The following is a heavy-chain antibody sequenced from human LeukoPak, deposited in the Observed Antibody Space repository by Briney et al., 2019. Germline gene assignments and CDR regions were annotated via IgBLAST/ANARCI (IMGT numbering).Heavy chain of an antibody. CDR1: GFIFYNYA. J-gene: IGHJ5*02. D-gene: IGHD2-2*01. CDR2: ISGSGGST. V-gene: IGHV3-23*01. CDR3: ARGGAPYCTSTSCYEDWYDP. Sequence: PGGSLRLSCAPSGFIFYNYAMTWVRQAPGKGLEWVSGISGSGGSTYYADSVKGRFTISRDNAKNSLYLQMNSLRAEDTAVFYCARGGAPYCTSTSCYEDWYDPWGQGTLVTVSS.